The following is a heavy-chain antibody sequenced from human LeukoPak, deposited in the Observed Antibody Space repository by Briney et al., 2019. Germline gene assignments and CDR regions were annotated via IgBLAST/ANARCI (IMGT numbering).Heavy chain of an antibody. CDR2: IYYSGST. CDR3: ARGFAYGATGSFDY. CDR1: GVSIRSQY. V-gene: IGHV4-59*11. Sequence: PAETLSLMCSLWGVSIRSQYWIGIPHPPGGEGEGIGYIYYSGSTTYTDSVKSRVTISVDKSKNPFSLRLNSVTAEDTAVYYCARGFAYGATGSFDYWGQGTLVTVSS. D-gene: IGHD4-17*01. J-gene: IGHJ4*02.